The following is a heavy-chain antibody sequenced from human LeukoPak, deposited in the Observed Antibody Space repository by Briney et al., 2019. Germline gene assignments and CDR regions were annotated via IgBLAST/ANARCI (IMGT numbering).Heavy chain of an antibody. D-gene: IGHD2-21*02. CDR2: LGGSGGDT. CDR3: AKGASRAYCGGDCFY. V-gene: IGHV3-23*01. CDR1: GFTFEDYA. Sequence: GGSLRLSCAASGFTFEDYAMHWVRQAPGKGLEWVSSLGGSGGDTSYADSVKGRFTISRDNSKNTQYLQMDSLRAEDTAVYYCAKGASRAYCGGDCFYWGQGTLVTVSS. J-gene: IGHJ4*02.